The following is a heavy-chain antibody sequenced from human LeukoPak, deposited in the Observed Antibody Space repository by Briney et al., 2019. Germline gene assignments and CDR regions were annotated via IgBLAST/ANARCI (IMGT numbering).Heavy chain of an antibody. CDR2: ISSSSSTI. CDR3: ATSGSYRFDY. CDR1: EFPFGSFG. V-gene: IGHV3-48*02. D-gene: IGHD1-26*01. J-gene: IGHJ4*02. Sequence: GGPLNLPGAPSEFPFGSFGRNWVGKLPGRGLGWVSYISSSSSTIYYADSVKGRFTISRDNAQNSLYLQMNSLRDEDTAVYYCATSGSYRFDYWGQGTLVTVSS.